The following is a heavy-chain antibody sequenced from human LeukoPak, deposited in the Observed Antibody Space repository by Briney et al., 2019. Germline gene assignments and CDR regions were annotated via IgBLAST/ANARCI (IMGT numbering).Heavy chain of an antibody. D-gene: IGHD3-3*01. Sequence: GSSVKVSCKASGYTFTGYYMHGVRQAPGQGLEWMGWINPNSGGTNYAQKFQGRVTMTRDTSISTAYMELNRLRYDDTAVYYCARDPYYDFWSGYYGGNWFDPWGQGTLVTVSS. J-gene: IGHJ5*02. CDR3: ARDPYYDFWSGYYGGNWFDP. CDR1: GYTFTGYY. V-gene: IGHV1-2*02. CDR2: INPNSGGT.